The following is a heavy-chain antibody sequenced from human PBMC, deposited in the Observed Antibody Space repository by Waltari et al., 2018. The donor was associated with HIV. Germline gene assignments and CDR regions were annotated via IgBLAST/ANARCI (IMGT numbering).Heavy chain of an antibody. CDR2: IYYRGST. D-gene: IGHD7-27*01. CDR3: ARDHAGVGYFDY. CDR1: GGPISSYY. V-gene: IGHV4-59*01. Sequence: QVQLQESGPGLVKPSETLSLTCTVSGGPISSYYWSWIRQPPGKGLEWIGYIYYRGSTNYNPSLKSRVTISVDTSKNQFSLKLSSVTAADTAVYYCARDHAGVGYFDYWGQGTLVTVSS. J-gene: IGHJ4*02.